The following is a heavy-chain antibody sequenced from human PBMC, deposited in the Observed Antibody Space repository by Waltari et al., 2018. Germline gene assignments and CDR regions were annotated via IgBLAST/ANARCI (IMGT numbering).Heavy chain of an antibody. V-gene: IGHV3-30-3*01. CDR2: ISYDGSNK. CDR3: ARGLGAFDI. J-gene: IGHJ3*02. CDR1: GFTFSSYA. D-gene: IGHD3-16*01. Sequence: QVQLVESGGGVVQPGRSLRLSCAASGFTFSSYAMHWVRQAPGKGLEWVAVISYDGSNKYYADSVKGRFTISRDNSKNTLYLQMNSLRAEDTAVYYCARGLGAFDIWGQGTMVTVSS.